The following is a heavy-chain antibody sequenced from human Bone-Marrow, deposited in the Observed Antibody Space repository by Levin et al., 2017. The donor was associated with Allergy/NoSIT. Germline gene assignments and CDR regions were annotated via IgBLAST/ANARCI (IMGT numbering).Heavy chain of an antibody. CDR3: ASATTVVTPHRSIKSHWYFDL. J-gene: IGHJ2*01. D-gene: IGHD4-23*01. V-gene: IGHV3-33*01. CDR1: GFTFSSYG. Sequence: GGSLRLSCAASGFTFSSYGMHWVRQAPGKGLEWVAVIWYDGSNKYYADSVKGRFTISRDNSKNTLYLQMNSLRAEDTAVYYCASATTVVTPHRSIKSHWYFDLWGRGTLVTVSS. CDR2: IWYDGSNK.